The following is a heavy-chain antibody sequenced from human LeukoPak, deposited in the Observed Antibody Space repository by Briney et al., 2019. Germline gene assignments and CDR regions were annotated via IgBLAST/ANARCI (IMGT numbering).Heavy chain of an antibody. D-gene: IGHD5-18*01. CDR3: ARGKQDSRKYGMDV. CDR2: INHSGST. V-gene: IGHV4-34*01. CDR1: GGSFSGYY. J-gene: IGHJ6*02. Sequence: PSETLSLTCAVYGGSFSGYYWSWIRQPPGKGLEWIGEINHSGSTNYNPSLKSRVTISVDTSKNQFSLKLSSVTAADTAVYYCARGKQDSRKYGMDVWGQGTTVTVSS.